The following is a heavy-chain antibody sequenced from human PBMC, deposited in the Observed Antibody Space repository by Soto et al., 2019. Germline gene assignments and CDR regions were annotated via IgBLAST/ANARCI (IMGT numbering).Heavy chain of an antibody. D-gene: IGHD6-6*01. J-gene: IGHJ5*02. CDR3: AYRQEYRGSWDSGWLDP. CDR2: IYWDDDK. V-gene: IGHV2-5*02. Sequence: QITLKESGPTLVEPTQTLTLTGTFSGFSLSTNGVGVGWIRQPPGKALEWLAFIYWDDDKRYSPSLKTRLTIFKDTSYNVVVLIMTNMDPVDTATYYCAYRQEYRGSWDSGWLDPWGQGTLVTVSS. CDR1: GFSLSTNGVG.